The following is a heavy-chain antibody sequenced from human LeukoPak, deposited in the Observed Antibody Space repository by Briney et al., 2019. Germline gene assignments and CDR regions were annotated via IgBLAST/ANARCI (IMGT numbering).Heavy chain of an antibody. V-gene: IGHV3-30-3*01. CDR3: ARDSLQWSYYYYGMDV. CDR2: ISYDGSNK. Sequence: GGSLRLSCVASGFTFSSYAMHWVRQAPGKGLEWVAVISYDGSNKYYADSVKGRFTISRDNSKNTLYLQMNSLRAEDTAVYYCARDSLQWSYYYYGMDVWGQGTTVTVSS. J-gene: IGHJ6*02. D-gene: IGHD2-15*01. CDR1: GFTFSSYA.